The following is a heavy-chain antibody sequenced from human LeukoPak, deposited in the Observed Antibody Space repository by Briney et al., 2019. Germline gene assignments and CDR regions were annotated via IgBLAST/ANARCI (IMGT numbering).Heavy chain of an antibody. Sequence: SETLSLTCTVSGGSISSYYWTWVRQPPGKGLEWIGYIFYTGTTNYNPSLKSRVTISVDTSKNQFSLRLSSVTAADTAVYYCARGGSYAYRGWFAPWGQGTLVTVSS. CDR1: GGSISSYY. CDR3: ARGGSYAYRGWFAP. J-gene: IGHJ5*02. CDR2: IFYTGTT. D-gene: IGHD1-26*01. V-gene: IGHV4-59*01.